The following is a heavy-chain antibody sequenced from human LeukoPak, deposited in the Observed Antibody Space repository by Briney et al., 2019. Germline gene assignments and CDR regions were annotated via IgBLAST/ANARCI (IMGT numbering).Heavy chain of an antibody. V-gene: IGHV1-69*13. CDR2: IVPIFGTA. D-gene: IGHD4-17*01. Sequence: SVKVSCKASGGTFSSYAISWVRQAPGQGLEWMGGIVPIFGTANYAQKFQGRVTITADESTSTAYMELSSLRSEDTAVYYCARVKDYGDYRGDYWGQGTLVTVSS. CDR1: GGTFSSYA. J-gene: IGHJ4*02. CDR3: ARVKDYGDYRGDY.